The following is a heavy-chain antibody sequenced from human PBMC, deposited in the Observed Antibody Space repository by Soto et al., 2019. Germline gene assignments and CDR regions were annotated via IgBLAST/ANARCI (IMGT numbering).Heavy chain of an antibody. J-gene: IGHJ4*02. CDR3: ARYYDNLTGYLDY. CDR2: ISAYSGKT. Sequence: QVQLVQSSAELKRPGASVKVSCKTSGFTFTRYSFTWVRQAPGQGFEWMGGISAYSGKTNYAQKCFGRFSLTTDASTNTAYLELKSLRSDDTAVYYCARYYDNLTGYLDYWGQGPLVTVSS. V-gene: IGHV1-18*04. CDR1: GFTFTRYS. D-gene: IGHD3-9*01.